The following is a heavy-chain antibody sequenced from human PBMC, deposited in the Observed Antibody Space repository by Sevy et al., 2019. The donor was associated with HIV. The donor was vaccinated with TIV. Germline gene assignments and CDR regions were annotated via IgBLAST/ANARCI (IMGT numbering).Heavy chain of an antibody. D-gene: IGHD3-9*01. CDR3: ARDFTGFNGMDV. CDR2: ISYHGRND. CDR1: GFTFSDYG. J-gene: IGHJ6*02. Sequence: GGSLRLSCAASGFTFSDYGMHWVRQAPGKGLEWVAVISYHGRNDFYGDSVKGRFTISRDNSRKTLYLQMNSLRTEDTAVYYCARDFTGFNGMDVWGQGTMVTVSS. V-gene: IGHV3-30*03.